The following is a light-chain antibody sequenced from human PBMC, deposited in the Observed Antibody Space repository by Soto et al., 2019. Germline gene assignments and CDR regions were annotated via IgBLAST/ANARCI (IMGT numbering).Light chain of an antibody. CDR3: AVWDDRPNRHA. CDR1: SSNMGSNT. V-gene: IGLV1-44*01. J-gene: IGLJ1*01. CDR2: TND. Sequence: QSVLTQPPSASGTPGPRVTISCYGSSSNMGSNTVHWFQQFPGTAPRLLISTNDRRPSGVPDRFIGSNSGTSASLAISGLQFEDEADYYCAVWDDRPNRHAFGTGT.